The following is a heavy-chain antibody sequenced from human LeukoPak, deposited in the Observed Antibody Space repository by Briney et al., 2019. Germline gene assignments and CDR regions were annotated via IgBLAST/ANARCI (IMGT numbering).Heavy chain of an antibody. CDR2: IVGSGGST. Sequence: GGSLRLSCAASGFTFSTYIMSWVRQTPGKGLEWVSAIVGSGGSTYYADSVKGRFTISRDNSWNTVYLQLHSLRAVDTALYYCAKGRVIDATAPGDYWGQGTLVTVSS. J-gene: IGHJ4*02. CDR1: GFTFSTYI. D-gene: IGHD2-15*01. V-gene: IGHV3-23*01. CDR3: AKGRVIDATAPGDY.